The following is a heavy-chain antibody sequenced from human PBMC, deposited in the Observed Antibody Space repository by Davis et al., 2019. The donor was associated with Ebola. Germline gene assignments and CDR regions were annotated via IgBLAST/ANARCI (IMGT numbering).Heavy chain of an antibody. CDR3: AKDYYDSSGRYFDY. CDR2: ISSSASYK. J-gene: IGHJ4*02. CDR1: GFTFSVYY. V-gene: IGHV3-11*06. D-gene: IGHD3-22*01. Sequence: GESLKISCAASGFTFSVYYMSWIRQAPGKGPEWVSSISSSASYKNYADSVKGRFTISRDNSKNTLYLQMNSLRAEDTAVYYCAKDYYDSSGRYFDYWGQGTLVTVSS.